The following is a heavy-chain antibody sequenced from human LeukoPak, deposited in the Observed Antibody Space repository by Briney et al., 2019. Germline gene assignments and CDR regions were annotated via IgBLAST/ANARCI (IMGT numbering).Heavy chain of an antibody. J-gene: IGHJ4*02. CDR2: IYYSGST. CDR3: ASVDYYDSSGSIRGGGY. Sequence: PSETLSLTCTVSGGSISSSSYYWGWIRQPPGKGLEWIGSIYYSGSTYYNPSLKSRVTISVDTSKNQFSLKLSSVTAADTAVYYCASVDYYDSSGSIRGGGYWGQGTLVTVSS. V-gene: IGHV4-39*07. CDR1: GGSISSSSYY. D-gene: IGHD3-22*01.